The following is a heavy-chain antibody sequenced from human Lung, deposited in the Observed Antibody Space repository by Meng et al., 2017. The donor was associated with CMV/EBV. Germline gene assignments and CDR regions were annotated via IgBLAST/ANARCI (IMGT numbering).Heavy chain of an antibody. D-gene: IGHD1-1*01. CDR3: PRDHRAGRWVQLGDYDY. Sequence: GESXKIPCTAPRFNFNTYAMHWVRQAPGKGLEWVALISYDGNNGHYADSMTGRFTISRDNAKNTPYLEMNSLGAEDTAVYYCPRDHRAGRWVQLGDYDYWXKGTXVTVSS. J-gene: IGHJ4*02. CDR2: ISYDGNNG. V-gene: IGHV3-30*03. CDR1: RFNFNTYA.